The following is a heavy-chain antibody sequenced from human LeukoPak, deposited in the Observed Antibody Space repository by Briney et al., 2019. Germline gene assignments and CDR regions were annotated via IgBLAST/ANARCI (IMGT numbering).Heavy chain of an antibody. D-gene: IGHD3-10*01. CDR2: FDPEDGET. CDR1: GYTLTELS. CDR3: ATGKWFGELFPFDY. Sequence: ASVKVSCKVSGYTLTELSMHWVRQAPGKELEWMGGFDPEDGETIYAQKFQGRVTMTEDTSTDTAYMELSSLRSEDTAVYYCATGKWFGELFPFDYWGQGTLVTVSS. J-gene: IGHJ4*02. V-gene: IGHV1-24*01.